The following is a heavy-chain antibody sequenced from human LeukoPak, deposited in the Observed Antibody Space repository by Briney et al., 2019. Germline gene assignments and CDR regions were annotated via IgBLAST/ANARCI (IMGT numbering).Heavy chain of an antibody. CDR3: ARGKGNYGDPASFDY. J-gene: IGHJ4*02. V-gene: IGHV1-18*01. CDR1: GYSFVLYG. Sequence: AASVKVSCKASGYSFVLYGISWVRQAPGEGPEWMGWISGSTGDTNYAQKFQGRVTMTTDTSTSTAYMELGSLRSDDTALYYCARGKGNYGDPASFDYWGQGTLVTVSS. CDR2: ISGSTGDT. D-gene: IGHD4-17*01.